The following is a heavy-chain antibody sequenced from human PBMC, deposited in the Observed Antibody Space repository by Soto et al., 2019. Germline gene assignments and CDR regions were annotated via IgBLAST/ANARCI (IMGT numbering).Heavy chain of an antibody. CDR2: IQYSGGT. D-gene: IGHD3-10*02. Sequence: AETLSLTCTVSGFSVGSGAYYWSWIRQPPGNALEWIGYIQYSGGTNYNSSIKSRVTISVDRSRNQFSLKLTSVTAADTAFYYCARHDYSDRTFDIWGQGTMVTVSS. CDR3: ARHDYSDRTFDI. J-gene: IGHJ3*02. CDR1: GFSVGSGAYY. V-gene: IGHV4-61*08.